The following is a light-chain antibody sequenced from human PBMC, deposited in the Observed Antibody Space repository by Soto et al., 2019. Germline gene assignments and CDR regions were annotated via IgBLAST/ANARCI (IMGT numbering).Light chain of an antibody. J-gene: IGLJ1*01. V-gene: IGLV2-14*03. Sequence: QSALTQPASVSGSPGQSITISCTGTSNDIGGYDYVSWYQHHPGKAPKLLIYGVTNRPSGISSRFSGSKSGSTAFLTISGLQAEDEADYYCSSYRSTRTYYVFGSGTKVTVL. CDR1: SNDIGGYDY. CDR2: GVT. CDR3: SSYRSTRTYYV.